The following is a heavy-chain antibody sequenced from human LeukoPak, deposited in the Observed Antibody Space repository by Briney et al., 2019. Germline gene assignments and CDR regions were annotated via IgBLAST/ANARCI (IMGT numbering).Heavy chain of an antibody. D-gene: IGHD3-10*01. Sequence: SETLSLTCTVSGGSISSYYWSWIRQPPGKGLEWIGYIYYSGSTNYNPSLKSRVTISVDTSKNQFSLQLSSVTAADTAVYYGAGRNVSYGPGSKGPNPEVEKYYTGMAVWGQGTRVTVSS. V-gene: IGHV4-59*08. CDR2: IYYSGST. J-gene: IGHJ6*02. CDR3: AGRNVSYGPGSKGPNPEVEKYYTGMAV. CDR1: GGSISSYY.